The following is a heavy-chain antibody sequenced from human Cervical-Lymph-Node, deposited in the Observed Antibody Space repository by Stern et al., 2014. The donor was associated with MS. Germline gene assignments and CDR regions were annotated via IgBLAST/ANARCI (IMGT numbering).Heavy chain of an antibody. J-gene: IGHJ4*02. D-gene: IGHD4-17*01. CDR3: ARQSTVSDTLGI. Sequence: EVQLVESGAEVKKPGESLKISCKGSGYRFTSYWIGWVRQMPGKGLEWMGVIFPGDSDSRYSPSFQGQVTISADKSISAAYLQWSSLKASDTAMYYCARQSTVSDTLGIWGQGTLVTVSS. V-gene: IGHV5-51*01. CDR1: GYRFTSYW. CDR2: IFPGDSDS.